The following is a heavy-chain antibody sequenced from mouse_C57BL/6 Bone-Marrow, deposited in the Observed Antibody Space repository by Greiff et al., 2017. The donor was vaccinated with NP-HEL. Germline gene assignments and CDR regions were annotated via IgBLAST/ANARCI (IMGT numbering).Heavy chain of an antibody. CDR3: AIGEGGYYYGSRYYFDY. D-gene: IGHD1-1*01. CDR1: GYTFTSYW. Sequence: VQLQQPGAELVKPGASVKVSCKASGYTFTSYWMHWVKQRPGQGLEWIGRIHPSDSDTNYNQKFKGKATLTVDKSSSTAYTQLSSLTSEDSAVYYCAIGEGGYYYGSRYYFDYWGQGTTLTVSS. CDR2: IHPSDSDT. J-gene: IGHJ2*01. V-gene: IGHV1-74*01.